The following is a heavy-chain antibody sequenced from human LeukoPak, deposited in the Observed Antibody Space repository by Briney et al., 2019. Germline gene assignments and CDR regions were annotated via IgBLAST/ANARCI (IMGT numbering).Heavy chain of an antibody. CDR2: ISSSGSTI. CDR1: GFPFSSYN. CDR3: ARDKSISTFDY. Sequence: GGSLTLPCTASGFPFSSYNMNGVRQSTGGALEWVSYISSSGSTIYYADSVKGRFTISRDNAKNSLYLQMNSLRAEDTAVYYCARDKSISTFDYWGQGTLVTVSS. D-gene: IGHD5/OR15-5a*01. J-gene: IGHJ4*02. V-gene: IGHV3-48*03.